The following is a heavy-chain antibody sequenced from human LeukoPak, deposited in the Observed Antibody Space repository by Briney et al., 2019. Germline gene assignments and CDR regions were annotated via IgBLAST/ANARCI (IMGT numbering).Heavy chain of an antibody. D-gene: IGHD6-19*01. CDR1: GFTFNLYS. V-gene: IGHV3-48*02. CDR3: ARDDHSSGWYYFDY. Sequence: TGGSLRLSCAASGFTFNLYSMNWVRQAPGKGLEWVSYISSSSNTIYYADSVKGRFTISRDNTKNSLYLQMNSLRDEDTAVYYCARDDHSSGWYYFDYWGQGTLVTVSS. J-gene: IGHJ4*02. CDR2: ISSSSNTI.